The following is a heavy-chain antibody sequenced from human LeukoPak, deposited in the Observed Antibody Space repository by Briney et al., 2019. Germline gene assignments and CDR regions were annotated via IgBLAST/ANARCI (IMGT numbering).Heavy chain of an antibody. CDR1: GYTFTGNY. CDR3: ARVRTFCSSTSCYPFDY. Sequence: ASVKVSCKASGYTFTGNYMHWVRQAPGQGLEWMGWINPNSGGTNYAQKFQGRVTMTRDTSISTAYMELSRLRSDDTAVYYCARVRTFCSSTSCYPFDYWGQGTLVTVSS. J-gene: IGHJ4*02. CDR2: INPNSGGT. V-gene: IGHV1-2*02. D-gene: IGHD2-2*01.